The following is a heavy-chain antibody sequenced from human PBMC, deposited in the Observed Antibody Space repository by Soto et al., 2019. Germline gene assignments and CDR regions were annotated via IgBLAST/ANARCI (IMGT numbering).Heavy chain of an antibody. J-gene: IGHJ5*02. V-gene: IGHV4-34*01. D-gene: IGHD4-17*01. CDR3: ARGLYYGGNSRWFDP. CDR2: INHSGST. Sequence: QVQLQQWGAGLLKPSETLSLTCAVYGGSFSGYYWSWIRQPPGKGLEWIGEINHSGSTNYNPSLKSRVTISVDTSKNQFSLKLSSVTAADTAVYYCARGLYYGGNSRWFDPWGQGTLVTVSS. CDR1: GGSFSGYY.